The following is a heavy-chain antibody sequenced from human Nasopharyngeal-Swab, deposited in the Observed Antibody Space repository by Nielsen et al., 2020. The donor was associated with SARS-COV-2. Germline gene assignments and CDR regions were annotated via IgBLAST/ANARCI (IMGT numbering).Heavy chain of an antibody. D-gene: IGHD2-8*01. CDR2: ISYDGIKK. Sequence: WIRQPPGKGLEWMAVISYDGIKKYYADSVKGRFTLSRDNSKNTLYLQMNSLRTEDTAAYYCAKDHQLIRNYYYYDMDVWGQGTTVTVSS. CDR3: AKDHQLIRNYYYYDMDV. V-gene: IGHV3-30*18. J-gene: IGHJ6*02.